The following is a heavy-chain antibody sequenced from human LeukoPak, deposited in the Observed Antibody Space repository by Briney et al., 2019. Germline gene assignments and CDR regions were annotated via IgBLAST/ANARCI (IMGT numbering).Heavy chain of an antibody. Sequence: SSGGYYWSWIRQHPGKGLEWVSGISWNSGSIGYADSVKGRFTISRDNAKNSLYLQMNSLRAEDTALYYCAKDFARYYYDSSGYYDPRGDYYYGMDVWGQGTTVTVSS. CDR3: AKDFARYYYDSSGYYDPRGDYYYGMDV. CDR1: SSGGYY. V-gene: IGHV3-9*01. J-gene: IGHJ6*02. D-gene: IGHD3-22*01. CDR2: ISWNSGSI.